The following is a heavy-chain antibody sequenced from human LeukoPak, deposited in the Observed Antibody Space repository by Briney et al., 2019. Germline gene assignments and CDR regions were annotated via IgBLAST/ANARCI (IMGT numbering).Heavy chain of an antibody. CDR2: IIPIFGTA. Sequence: SVKVSCNASGGTFSSYAISWVRQAPGQGLEWMGGIIPIFGTANYAQKFQGRVTITADESTSTAYMELSSLRSEDTAVYYCARDLELRDNWFDPWGQGTLVTVSS. J-gene: IGHJ5*02. V-gene: IGHV1-69*13. CDR3: ARDLELRDNWFDP. CDR1: GGTFSSYA. D-gene: IGHD1-7*01.